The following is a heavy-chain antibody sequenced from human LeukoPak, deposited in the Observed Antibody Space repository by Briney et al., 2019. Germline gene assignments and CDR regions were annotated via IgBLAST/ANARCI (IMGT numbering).Heavy chain of an antibody. Sequence: EASVKVSCKASGYTFTSYGISWVRQAPGQGLEWMGWISAYNGNTNYAQKLQGRVTMTTDTSTSTAYMELRSLRSDDTAVYDCARDPGLVGATGLDYWGQGTLVTVSS. CDR2: ISAYNGNT. J-gene: IGHJ4*02. CDR3: ARDPGLVGATGLDY. CDR1: GYTFTSYG. V-gene: IGHV1-18*01. D-gene: IGHD1-26*01.